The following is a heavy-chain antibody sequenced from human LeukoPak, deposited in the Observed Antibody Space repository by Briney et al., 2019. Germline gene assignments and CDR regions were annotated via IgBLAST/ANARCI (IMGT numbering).Heavy chain of an antibody. CDR1: GFTFSSYG. Sequence: GGSLRLSCAASGFTFSSYGMHWVRQAPGKGLEWVAFIRYDGSNKYYADSVKGRFAISRDNSKNTLYLQMNSLRAEDTAVYYCAKDRTIFGVVTAPFDYWGQGTLVTVSS. CDR2: IRYDGSNK. J-gene: IGHJ4*02. V-gene: IGHV3-30*02. D-gene: IGHD3-3*01. CDR3: AKDRTIFGVVTAPFDY.